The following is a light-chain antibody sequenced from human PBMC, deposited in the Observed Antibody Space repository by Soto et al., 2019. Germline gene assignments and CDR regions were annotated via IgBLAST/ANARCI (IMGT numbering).Light chain of an antibody. CDR2: GAS. CDR1: QSAGNF. Sequence: EIVMTQSPATLSVSPGETASLSCRASQSAGNFLAWYQQKPGQAPRLLIYGASTRATGIPARFSGSGSGTEFTLTINSLQSEDFAVYYCQQYNNWPRTFGQGTKVDI. V-gene: IGKV3-15*01. CDR3: QQYNNWPRT. J-gene: IGKJ1*01.